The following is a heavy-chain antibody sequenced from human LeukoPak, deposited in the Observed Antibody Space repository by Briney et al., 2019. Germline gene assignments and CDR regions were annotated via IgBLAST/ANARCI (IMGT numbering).Heavy chain of an antibody. V-gene: IGHV3-30*18. Sequence: PGGSLRLSCAASGFTFSSYGMHWVRQAPGKGLEWVAVISYDGSNKYYADSVKGRFTISRDNSKNTLYLQMNSLRAEDTAVYYCAKSEWVRAMVRNYYYYMDVWGKGTTVTISS. CDR3: AKSEWVRAMVRNYYYYMDV. CDR1: GFTFSSYG. D-gene: IGHD3-10*01. CDR2: ISYDGSNK. J-gene: IGHJ6*03.